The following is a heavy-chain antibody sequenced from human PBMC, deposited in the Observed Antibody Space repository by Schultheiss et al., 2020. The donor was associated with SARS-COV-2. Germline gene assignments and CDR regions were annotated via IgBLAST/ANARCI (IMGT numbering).Heavy chain of an antibody. J-gene: IGHJ6*02. CDR1: GFTFRSHA. CDR2: ISSDGGGT. D-gene: IGHD6-19*01. V-gene: IGHV3-64D*06. Sequence: GGSLRLSCAASGFTFRSHAMHWVRQAPGTGLQSVTAISSDGGGTHYADSVKGRFTISRDNSKNTLYLQMSSLRTEDTGVYYCVKEGIAVAGRLDYHYGMDVWGQGTTVTVSS. CDR3: VKEGIAVAGRLDYHYGMDV.